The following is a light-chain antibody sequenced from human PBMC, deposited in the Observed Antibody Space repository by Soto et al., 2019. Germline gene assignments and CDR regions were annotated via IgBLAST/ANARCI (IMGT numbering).Light chain of an antibody. CDR1: QNIRSW. CDR2: KAS. Sequence: DIPMTQSPSTLSASVGDRVTITCRASQNIRSWLAWYQQKPGKAPKLLIYKASNLESGVPSRFSASGSGTEFTLTISSRQPEDCGTYYCQQYDVYSKFGQGTRVDVK. J-gene: IGKJ1*01. V-gene: IGKV1-5*03. CDR3: QQYDVYSK.